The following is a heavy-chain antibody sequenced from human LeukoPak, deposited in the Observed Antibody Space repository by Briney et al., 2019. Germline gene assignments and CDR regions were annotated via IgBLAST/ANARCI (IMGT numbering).Heavy chain of an antibody. D-gene: IGHD6-19*01. CDR2: ISGSGGST. CDR1: GFTFSSYG. J-gene: IGHJ4*02. Sequence: GGSLRLSCAASGFTFSSYGMSWVRQAPGKGLEWVSAISGSGGSTYYADSVKGRFTISRDNSKNTLYLQMNSLRAEDTAVYYCAKVSGWYKAHDYWGQGTLVTVSS. V-gene: IGHV3-23*01. CDR3: AKVSGWYKAHDY.